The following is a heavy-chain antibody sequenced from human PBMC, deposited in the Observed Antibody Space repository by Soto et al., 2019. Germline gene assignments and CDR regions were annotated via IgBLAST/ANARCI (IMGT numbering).Heavy chain of an antibody. J-gene: IGHJ6*02. CDR3: AMVDVYVTPSPQDV. CDR2: VNTSNGNT. Sequence: QVQLVQSGAEVKNPGASVKVSCKASGYTFTRYGIGWARQAPGQGLEWMGWVNTSNGNTNYAQNVQGRVTLTTDTAKSTDYMELRSLRSNDTAIYYCAMVDVYVTPSPQDVWGQGTTVIVSS. CDR1: GYTFTRYG. V-gene: IGHV1-18*01. D-gene: IGHD3-16*01.